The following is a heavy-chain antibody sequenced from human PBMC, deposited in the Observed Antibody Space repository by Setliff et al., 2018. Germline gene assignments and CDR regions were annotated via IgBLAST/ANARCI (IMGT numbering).Heavy chain of an antibody. J-gene: IGHJ4*02. CDR2: IRHDGSNE. CDR1: GFTSTMYG. V-gene: IGHV3-30*02. D-gene: IGHD3-22*01. CDR3: AKDTHYYSSSGYYCFDY. Sequence: PGGSLRLSCAASGFTSTMYGIHWVRQAPGKGLEWVAYIRHDGSNENYADSVKGRFTVSRDNSRNTLFLQMNSLRAEDTAVYYCAKDTHYYSSSGYYCFDYWGRGTLVTVSS.